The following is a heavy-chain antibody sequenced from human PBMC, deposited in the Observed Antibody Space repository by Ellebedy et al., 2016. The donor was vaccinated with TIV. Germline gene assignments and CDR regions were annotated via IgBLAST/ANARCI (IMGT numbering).Heavy chain of an antibody. J-gene: IGHJ6*02. V-gene: IGHV3-23*01. CDR1: GFTFSSYA. CDR3: AKRVTMVREVITYYHYAMDV. Sequence: ESLKISCVASGFTFSSYAMSWVRQAPGKGLDWVSSLSASGGSTYYADSVKGRFTISRDNSKNTLYLQMNSLRGEDTAVYYCAKRVTMVREVITYYHYAMDVWGQGTTVTVSS. CDR2: LSASGGST. D-gene: IGHD3-10*01.